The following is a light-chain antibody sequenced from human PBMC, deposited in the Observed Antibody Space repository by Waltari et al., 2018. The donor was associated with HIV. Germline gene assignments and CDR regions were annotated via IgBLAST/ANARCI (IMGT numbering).Light chain of an antibody. Sequence: IVLTQSPGTLSVSPGERVTLSCRASQSPSSNSLAWYQQKPGQAPMLLIYGASHRAAGIPDRFSGSGSGTDFTLTISRLEPEDFAVYYCQLVFSFGPGTKLDI. J-gene: IGKJ3*01. V-gene: IGKV3-20*01. CDR3: QLVFS. CDR1: QSPSSNS. CDR2: GAS.